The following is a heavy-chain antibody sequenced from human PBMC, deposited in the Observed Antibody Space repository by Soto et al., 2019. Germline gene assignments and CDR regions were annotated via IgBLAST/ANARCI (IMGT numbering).Heavy chain of an antibody. CDR3: AGVITGTTRYYYYGMDV. Sequence: PSETLSLTCAVYGGSFSGYYWSWIRQPPGKGLEWIGEINHSGSTNYNPSLKSRVTISVDTSKNQFSLKLSSVTAADTAVYYCAGVITGTTRYYYYGMDVWGQGTTVTVSS. CDR1: GGSFSGYY. V-gene: IGHV4-34*01. CDR2: INHSGST. J-gene: IGHJ6*02. D-gene: IGHD1-7*01.